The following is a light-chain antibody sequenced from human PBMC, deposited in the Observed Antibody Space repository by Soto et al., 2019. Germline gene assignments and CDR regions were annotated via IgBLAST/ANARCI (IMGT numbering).Light chain of an antibody. CDR2: EDN. Sequence: NFMLTQPHSVSESPGKTVTISCTRSSGSIASNYVQWYQQRPGSAPTTVIYEDNQRPSGVPDRFSGSIDSSSNSASLTMSGLKTEDEADYYCQSYDSIYVVFGGGTKLTVL. J-gene: IGLJ2*01. CDR1: SGSIASNY. CDR3: QSYDSIYVV. V-gene: IGLV6-57*03.